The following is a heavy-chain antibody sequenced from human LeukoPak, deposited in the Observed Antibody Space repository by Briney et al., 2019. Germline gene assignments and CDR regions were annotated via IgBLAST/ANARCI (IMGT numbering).Heavy chain of an antibody. CDR1: GFTFRSYG. CDR3: AKVLSGSQDY. D-gene: IGHD1-26*01. V-gene: IGHV3-23*01. CDR2: IGGGGDNT. Sequence: GGSLRLSCGASGFTFRSYGMHWVRQAPGKGLEWVSTIGGGGDNTYYADSVKGRFTISRDNSKNTVYLQMNSLRAEDTAVYYCAKVLSGSQDYWGQGTLVTVFS. J-gene: IGHJ4*02.